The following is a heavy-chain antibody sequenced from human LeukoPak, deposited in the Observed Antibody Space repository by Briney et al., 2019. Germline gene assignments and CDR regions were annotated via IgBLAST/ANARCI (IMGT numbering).Heavy chain of an antibody. Sequence: GGSLRLSCAASGFTFSSYDMPWVRQATGKGLEWVSAIGTAGDTYYPGSVKGRFTISRENAKNSLYLQMNSLRAGDTAVYYCARGGSSSYGYDYWGQGTLVTVSS. CDR1: GFTFSSYD. J-gene: IGHJ4*02. D-gene: IGHD6-13*01. CDR3: ARGGSSSYGYDY. CDR2: IGTAGDT. V-gene: IGHV3-13*01.